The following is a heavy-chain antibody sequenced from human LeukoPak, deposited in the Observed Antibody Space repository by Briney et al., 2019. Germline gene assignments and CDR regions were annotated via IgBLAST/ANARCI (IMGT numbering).Heavy chain of an antibody. J-gene: IGHJ4*02. CDR1: GFTSSRYD. CDR2: FSESGGST. Sequence: GGSLRLSCAASGFTSSRYDMTGVRHATGKGLECVSTFSESGGSTDYADSVKGRFTNYRDNSTNTLYLQMKSLRVEDTAVYYCAPSAFDYWGQGTLVIVSS. V-gene: IGHV3-23*01. CDR3: APSAFDY.